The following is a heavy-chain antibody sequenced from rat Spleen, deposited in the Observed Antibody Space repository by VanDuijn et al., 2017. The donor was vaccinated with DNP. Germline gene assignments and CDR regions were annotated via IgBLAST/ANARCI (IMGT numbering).Heavy chain of an antibody. CDR2: SVYNGDRA. Sequence: EVQLVESGGGLVQPGMSLKLSCAAAGFTFSDYNLARVRPTPQKGPAWVATSVYNGDRAFYRASGNGRFTVSRAEAKTILYLQMDSLRSEDTATYYCTTRGVGARYYWHFDFWGPGTMVTVSS. CDR3: TTRGVGARYYWHFDF. D-gene: IGHD1-1*01. V-gene: IGHV5S10*01. J-gene: IGHJ1*01. CDR1: GFTFSDYN.